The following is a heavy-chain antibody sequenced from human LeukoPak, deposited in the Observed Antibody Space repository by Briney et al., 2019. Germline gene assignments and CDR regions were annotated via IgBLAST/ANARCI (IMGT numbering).Heavy chain of an antibody. CDR2: IASDGSST. D-gene: IGHD3-10*01. J-gene: IGHJ5*02. CDR1: GFTFSSYW. V-gene: IGHV3-74*01. CDR3: AKGVGWFPS. Sequence: PGGSLRLSCAASGFTFSSYWMNWVRQAPGKGLVWVSRIASDGSSTTYADSVKGRFSISRDNAKNTLYLQINSLRAEDTAIYYCAKGVGWFPSWGQGTLVTVSS.